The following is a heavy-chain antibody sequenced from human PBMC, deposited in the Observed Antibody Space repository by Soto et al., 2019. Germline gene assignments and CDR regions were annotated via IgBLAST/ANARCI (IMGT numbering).Heavy chain of an antibody. CDR2: ISYDGSNK. CDR3: ASPSGGDKPYWEEHPFDY. CDR1: GFTFSSYA. Sequence: GGSLRLSCAASGFTFSSYAMHWVRQAPGKGLEWVAVISYDGSNKYYADSVKGRFTISRDNSKNTLYLQMNSLRAEDTAVYYCASPSGGDKPYWEEHPFDYWGQGTLVTVSS. J-gene: IGHJ4*02. D-gene: IGHD2-8*02. V-gene: IGHV3-30-3*01.